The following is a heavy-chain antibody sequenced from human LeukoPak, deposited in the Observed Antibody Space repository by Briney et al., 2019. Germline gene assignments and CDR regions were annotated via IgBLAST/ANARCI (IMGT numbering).Heavy chain of an antibody. V-gene: IGHV3-48*01. Sequence: GGSLRLSCAASGFTFSSYSMNWVRQAPGKGLEWVSYISSSSSTIYYADSVKGRFAISRDNAKNSLYLQMNSLRAEDTAVYYCARERTAMVSDYWGQGTLVTVSS. CDR1: GFTFSSYS. CDR2: ISSSSSTI. J-gene: IGHJ4*02. CDR3: ARERTAMVSDY. D-gene: IGHD5-18*01.